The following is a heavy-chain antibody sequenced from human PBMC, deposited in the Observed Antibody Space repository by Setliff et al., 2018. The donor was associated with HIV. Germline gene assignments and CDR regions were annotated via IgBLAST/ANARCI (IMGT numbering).Heavy chain of an antibody. V-gene: IGHV1-69*13. Sequence: SVKVSCKASGGTFSSYAISWVRQAPGQGLEWMGGIIPIFGTANYAQKFQGRVTITADESTGTAYMELSSLRSEDAAVYYCARPHSAQYYYDSSGYPGAFEIWGQGTMVTVSS. D-gene: IGHD3-22*01. CDR1: GGTFSSYA. J-gene: IGHJ3*02. CDR2: IIPIFGTA. CDR3: ARPHSAQYYYDSSGYPGAFEI.